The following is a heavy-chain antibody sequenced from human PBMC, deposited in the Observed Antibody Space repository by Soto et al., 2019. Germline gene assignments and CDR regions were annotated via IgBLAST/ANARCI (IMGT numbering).Heavy chain of an antibody. CDR3: ARVGVVVVPADTYYYYYGMDV. J-gene: IGHJ6*02. V-gene: IGHV1-69*13. D-gene: IGHD2-2*01. CDR2: IIPIFGTA. Sequence: GASVKVSCKASGGTFSSYAISWVRQAPGQGLEWMGGIIPIFGTANYAQKFQGRVTITADESTSTAYMELSSLRSEDTAVYYCARVGVVVVPADTYYYYYGMDVWGPGTTVTV. CDR1: GGTFSSYA.